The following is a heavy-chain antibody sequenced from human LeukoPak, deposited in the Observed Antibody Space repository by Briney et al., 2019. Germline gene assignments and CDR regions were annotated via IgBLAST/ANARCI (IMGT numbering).Heavy chain of an antibody. CDR2: IRSDGSDK. D-gene: IGHD2-21*01. Sequence: GGSLRLSCAASGFTFSNYGIHWGRQAPGKGLEWVALIRSDGSDKYYADSVKGRFTISRDNSRNTLYLQMTSLRADDTAVYYCAKAGDYSDVNGDYRFDYWGQGTLVTVSS. CDR1: GFTFSNYG. J-gene: IGHJ4*02. CDR3: AKAGDYSDVNGDYRFDY. V-gene: IGHV3-30*02.